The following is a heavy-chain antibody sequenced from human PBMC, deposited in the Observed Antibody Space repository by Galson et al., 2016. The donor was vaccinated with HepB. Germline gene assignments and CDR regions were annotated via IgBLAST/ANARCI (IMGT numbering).Heavy chain of an antibody. J-gene: IGHJ3*02. D-gene: IGHD1-14*01. CDR3: ARRAGPGWGAFDM. Sequence: SLRLSCAASGFTFDDYGMSWVRQAPGKGLEWVSGINWNGGSTGYADSVKGRFTISRDNSRNTLSLQMNSLRGEDTAVYYCARRAGPGWGAFDMWGQGTMVTVSP. CDR2: INWNGGST. V-gene: IGHV3-20*04. CDR1: GFTFDDYG.